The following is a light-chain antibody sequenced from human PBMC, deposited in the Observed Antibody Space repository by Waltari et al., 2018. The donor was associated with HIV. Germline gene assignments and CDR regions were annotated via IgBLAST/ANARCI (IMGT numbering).Light chain of an antibody. CDR2: EVS. V-gene: IGLV2-14*01. J-gene: IGLJ3*02. Sequence: QSALTQPASVSGSPGQSITISCTGTSSDVGGYNYVSWYQQHPGKAPKLMIYEVSNPSSGVSNRFSGSKSCNAASLTISGLQAEDEADYYCSSYTSSSTRVFVGGTTLTVL. CDR1: SSDVGGYNY. CDR3: SSYTSSSTRV.